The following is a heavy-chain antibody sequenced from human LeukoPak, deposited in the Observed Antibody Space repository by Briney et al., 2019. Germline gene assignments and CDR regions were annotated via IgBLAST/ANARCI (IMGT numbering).Heavy chain of an antibody. D-gene: IGHD3-22*01. CDR2: INLNSGAT. V-gene: IGHV1-2*06. CDR1: GYTFTGYY. CDR3: AADTSGYNLIDY. J-gene: IGHJ4*02. Sequence: ASVKVSCEASGYTFTGYYMHWVRQAPGQGLEWMGRINLNSGATNYAQKFQGRVTLTRDTSICTAYMELSGLESDDTAVYYCAADTSGYNLIDYWGQGTLVTVSS.